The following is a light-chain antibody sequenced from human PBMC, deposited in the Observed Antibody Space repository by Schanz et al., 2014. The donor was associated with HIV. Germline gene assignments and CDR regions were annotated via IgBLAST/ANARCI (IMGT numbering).Light chain of an antibody. Sequence: EIVLTQSPGTLSLSPGERGTLSCRASQSVKSNFIGWYQQKPGQAPRLLIFGASNRATGIPDRFSGSGSGTDFTLIISRLEPEDFAVYYCQHHATSPRTFGQGTRVEIK. CDR3: QHHATSPRT. CDR2: GAS. CDR1: QSVKSNF. V-gene: IGKV3-20*01. J-gene: IGKJ1*01.